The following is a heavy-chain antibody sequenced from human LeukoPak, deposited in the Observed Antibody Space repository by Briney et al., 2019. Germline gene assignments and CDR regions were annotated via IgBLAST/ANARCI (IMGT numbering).Heavy chain of an antibody. V-gene: IGHV5-10-1*01. J-gene: IGHJ5*02. Sequence: GESLKISCKGSGYSFTSYWISWVRQMPGKGLEWMGRIDPSDSYTNYSPSFQGHVTISADKSISTAYLQWSSLKASYTAMYYCARFDYYDSSGPRWFDPWGQGTLVTVSS. CDR2: IDPSDSYT. CDR3: ARFDYYDSSGPRWFDP. D-gene: IGHD3-22*01. CDR1: GYSFTSYW.